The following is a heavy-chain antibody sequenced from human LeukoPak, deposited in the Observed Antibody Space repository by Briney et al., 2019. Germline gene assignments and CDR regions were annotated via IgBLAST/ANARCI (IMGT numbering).Heavy chain of an antibody. J-gene: IGHJ4*02. CDR2: MSYDGTNK. Sequence: PGGSLRLSCAASGFTFSSHGMPWVRQAPGKGLEWVALMSYDGTNKVYADSVKGRFTISRDNSKNTLYLEMNNLRAEDTAVYYCAKRGYCSGGRCYSFHFDYWGQGTLVTVSS. CDR3: AKRGYCSGGRCYSFHFDY. V-gene: IGHV3-30*18. CDR1: GFTFSSHG. D-gene: IGHD2-15*01.